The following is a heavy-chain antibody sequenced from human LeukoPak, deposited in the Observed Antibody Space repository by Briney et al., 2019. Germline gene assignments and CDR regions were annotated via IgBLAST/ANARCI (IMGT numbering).Heavy chain of an antibody. CDR3: ARVLPVVTAPSGAFDL. D-gene: IGHD2-21*02. J-gene: IGHJ3*01. Sequence: PSETLSLTCTVSGGSISSGGYYWSWIRQHPGKGLEWIGYIYYSGSTNYNPSLKSRVTISVDSSKNQFSLKLSSVTAADTAVYYCARVLPVVTAPSGAFDLWGQGTMVTVSS. V-gene: IGHV4-61*08. CDR1: GGSISSGGYY. CDR2: IYYSGST.